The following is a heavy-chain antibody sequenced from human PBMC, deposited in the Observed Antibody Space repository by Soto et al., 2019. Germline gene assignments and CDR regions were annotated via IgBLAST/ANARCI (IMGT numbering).Heavy chain of an antibody. J-gene: IGHJ6*02. CDR2: ISSSSTKI. V-gene: IGHV3-21*01. CDR1: RFSFSSFS. CDR3: ARDLHLRPIYYYYGMDV. Sequence: GGSLRISCAASRFSFSSFSMNWVRQAPGKGLEWVSSISSSSTKIYYADSVKGRFTISRDDAKNSLYLQMNSLTAEDTAVYYCARDLHLRPIYYYYGMDVWGQGTTVTVSS. D-gene: IGHD5-12*01.